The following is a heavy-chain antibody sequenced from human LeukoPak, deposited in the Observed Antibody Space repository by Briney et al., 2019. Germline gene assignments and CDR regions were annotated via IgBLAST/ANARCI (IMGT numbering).Heavy chain of an antibody. CDR2: IYTSGST. J-gene: IGHJ6*03. CDR1: GGSTSSGSYY. CDR3: AREAYYYYYMEV. V-gene: IGHV4-61*02. Sequence: PSQTLSLTCTVSGGSTSSGSYYWSWIRQPAGKGLEWIGRIYTSGSTNYNPSLKSRVTMSVDTSKNQFSLKLSSVTAADTAVYYCAREAYYYYYMEVWGKGTTVTISS.